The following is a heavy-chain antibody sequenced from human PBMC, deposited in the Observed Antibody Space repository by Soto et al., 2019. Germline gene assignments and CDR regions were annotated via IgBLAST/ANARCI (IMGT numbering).Heavy chain of an antibody. CDR2: INQDGSER. D-gene: IGHD3-16*01. CDR3: VCGGNYFVY. V-gene: IGHV3-7*01. Sequence: EVQLVESEGGLVQPGGSLRLSCAASEFTFSKYWMTWVRQSPGKGLEWVANINQDGSERYYVDSVRGRFTISRDNAKNSLYLQMNSLRAEDTAVYYCVCGGNYFVYRGRGTLVTVSP. CDR1: EFTFSKYW. J-gene: IGHJ4*02.